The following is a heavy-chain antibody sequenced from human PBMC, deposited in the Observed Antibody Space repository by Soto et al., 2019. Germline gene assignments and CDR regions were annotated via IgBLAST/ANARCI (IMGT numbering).Heavy chain of an antibody. D-gene: IGHD5-12*01. J-gene: IGHJ4*02. CDR3: ASEGVGGVEMATIDYFDY. CDR2: IYYSGST. Sequence: NPXETLSLTCAVSGGSVSSGRYYWSWIRQPPGKGLEWIGYIYYSGSTNYNPSLKSRVTISVDTSKNQFSLKLSSVTAADTAGYYGASEGVGGVEMATIDYFDYWGQGTLVTVSS. V-gene: IGHV4-61*01. CDR1: GGSVSSGRYY.